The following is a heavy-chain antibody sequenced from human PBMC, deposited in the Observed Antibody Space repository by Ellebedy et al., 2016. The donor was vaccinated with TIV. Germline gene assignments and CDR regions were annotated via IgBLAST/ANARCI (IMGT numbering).Heavy chain of an antibody. CDR2: INGDGSST. CDR1: GFTFSTYW. Sequence: HTGGSLRLSCAASGFTFSTYWMHWVRQAPGKGLVWVSRINGDGSSTNYADSVKGRFTLSRDNAKNTLYLQMDSLRVDDTAVYYCGRQYDHWGQGSLVTVSS. V-gene: IGHV3-74*01. CDR3: GRQYDH. J-gene: IGHJ4*02. D-gene: IGHD4-11*01.